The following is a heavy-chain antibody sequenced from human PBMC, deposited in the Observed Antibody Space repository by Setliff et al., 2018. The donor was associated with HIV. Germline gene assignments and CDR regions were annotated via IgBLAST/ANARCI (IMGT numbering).Heavy chain of an antibody. CDR1: GYTFTTYG. Sequence: GASVKVSCKASGYTFTTYGISWVRQAPGQGLEWMGWISTYNGDRNYIENFQGRVIMTTDTSTATAYMELRNLRFEGTAVYYCARGPTIFGVVMNGFDLWGQGTTVTVTS. CDR3: ARGPTIFGVVMNGFDL. V-gene: IGHV1-18*01. J-gene: IGHJ3*01. CDR2: ISTYNGDR. D-gene: IGHD3-3*01.